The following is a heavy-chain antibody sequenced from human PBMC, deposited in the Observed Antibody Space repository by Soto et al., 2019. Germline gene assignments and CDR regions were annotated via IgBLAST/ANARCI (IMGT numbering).Heavy chain of an antibody. D-gene: IGHD5-12*01. Sequence: SETLSLTCAVYGGSFSGYYWSWIRQPPGNGLEWIGEINHSGSTNYNPSLKSRVTISVDTSKNQFSLKLSSVTAADTAVYYCARGGYNSPHYYYYYGMDVWGQGTTVTVSS. J-gene: IGHJ6*02. CDR1: GGSFSGYY. CDR3: ARGGYNSPHYYYYYGMDV. V-gene: IGHV4-34*01. CDR2: INHSGST.